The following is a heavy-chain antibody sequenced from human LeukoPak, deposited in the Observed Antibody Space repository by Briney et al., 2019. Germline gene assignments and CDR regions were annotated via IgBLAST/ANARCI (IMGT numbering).Heavy chain of an antibody. CDR2: MYSGGSA. CDR1: GGSNSRAGYY. CDR3: AGAYDLLTGYYNY. V-gene: IGHV4-31*03. Sequence: SQTLSLTCSVSGGSNSRAGYYWTWIRQHPGEGLELIGYMYSGGSAYYNPSLKSRLTISVDTSKSQFSLTLSSVTTADTAVYYCAGAYDLLTGYYNYWGQGTLVTVSS. D-gene: IGHD3/OR15-3a*01. J-gene: IGHJ4*02.